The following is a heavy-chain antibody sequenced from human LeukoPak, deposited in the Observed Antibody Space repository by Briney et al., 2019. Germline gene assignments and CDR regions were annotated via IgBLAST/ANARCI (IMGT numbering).Heavy chain of an antibody. Sequence: GGSLRLSCAASGFIFSTYAMSWVRQAPGKGLEWVSAITGSGGSTYYADSVKGRFTISRDNSKSTLYLQMNSLRAEDTAVYYCAKELGRGGPADYWGQGTLVTVSS. CDR1: GFIFSTYA. D-gene: IGHD3-16*01. CDR2: ITGSGGST. CDR3: AKELGRGGPADY. V-gene: IGHV3-23*01. J-gene: IGHJ4*02.